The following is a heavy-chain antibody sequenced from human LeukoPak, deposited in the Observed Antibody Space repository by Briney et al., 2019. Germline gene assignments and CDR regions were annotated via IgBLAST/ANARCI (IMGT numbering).Heavy chain of an antibody. CDR3: ASASSSWSGTDY. CDR1: GGSFSGYY. D-gene: IGHD6-13*01. J-gene: IGHJ4*02. CDR2: INHSGST. V-gene: IGHV4-34*01. Sequence: SETLSLTCAVYGGSFSGYYWSWIRQPPGKGLEWIGEINHSGSTNYNPSLKSRVTISVDTSKNQFSLKLSSVTAADTAVYYCASASSSWSGTDYWGQGTLVTVSS.